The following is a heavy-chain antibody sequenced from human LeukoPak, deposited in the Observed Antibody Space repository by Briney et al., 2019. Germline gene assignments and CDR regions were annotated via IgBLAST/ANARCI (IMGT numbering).Heavy chain of an antibody. CDR3: ASSRRYYYDSSGYYAFDI. D-gene: IGHD3-22*01. V-gene: IGHV4-30-4*08. J-gene: IGHJ3*02. CDR1: GGSISSGDYY. Sequence: SETLSLTCTVSGGSISSGDYYWSWIRQPPGKGLGWIGYIYYSGSTYYNPSLKSRVTISVDTSKNQLSLKLSSVTAADTAVYYCASSRRYYYDSSGYYAFDIWGQGTMVTVSS. CDR2: IYYSGST.